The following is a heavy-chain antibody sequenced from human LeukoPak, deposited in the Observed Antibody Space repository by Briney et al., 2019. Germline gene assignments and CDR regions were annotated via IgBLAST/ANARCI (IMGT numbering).Heavy chain of an antibody. CDR1: GGTFSSYA. J-gene: IGHJ4*02. CDR2: ITPIFGTA. V-gene: IGHV1-69*05. D-gene: IGHD5-24*01. CDR3: ARGRDGYNLSY. Sequence: SVKVSCKASGGTFSSYAISWVRQAPGQGLEWMGRITPIFGTANYAQKFQGRVTITTDESTSTAYMELSSLRSEDTAVYYCARGRDGYNLSYWGQGTLVTVSS.